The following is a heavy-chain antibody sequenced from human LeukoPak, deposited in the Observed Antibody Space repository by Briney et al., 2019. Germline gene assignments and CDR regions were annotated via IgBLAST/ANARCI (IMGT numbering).Heavy chain of an antibody. CDR2: ISASGDIT. D-gene: IGHD6-19*01. Sequence: GGSLRLSCTASEFTFGIYARSWVRQAPGKGLEWVSAISASGDITYYADSVKGRFTISRDNSKNTLYLEMNSLRAVDTALYYCAKGGSAWYPSPDFWGQGTLVTVSA. J-gene: IGHJ4*02. CDR3: AKGGSAWYPSPDF. CDR1: EFTFGIYA. V-gene: IGHV3-23*01.